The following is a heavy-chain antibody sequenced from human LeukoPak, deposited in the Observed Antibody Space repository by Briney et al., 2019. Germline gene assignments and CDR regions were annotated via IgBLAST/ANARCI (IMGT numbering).Heavy chain of an antibody. CDR3: ARHSEWLSPYYFDS. V-gene: IGHV4-39*01. Sequence: SETLSLTCTVSGASINSNNYYWGWIGQPPGKGLEWIGSIYYSGSTYYNPSIKSRVTISVDTSKNQFSLRLSSMTAADTAVYYCARHSEWLSPYYFDSWGQGTLVTVSS. CDR1: GASINSNNYY. J-gene: IGHJ4*02. D-gene: IGHD3-3*01. CDR2: IYYSGST.